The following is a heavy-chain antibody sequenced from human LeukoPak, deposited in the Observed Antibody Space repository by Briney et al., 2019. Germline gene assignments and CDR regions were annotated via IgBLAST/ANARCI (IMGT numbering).Heavy chain of an antibody. Sequence: PGGSLRLSCAASGFPFSNYAMSWVRQAPGKGLEWVSGISGSGGSTFFADSVRGRFTISRDNSKNMLYLQMNSLRAEDTAVYYCARDAAGTDRYFDLWGRGTLVTVSS. CDR3: ARDAAGTDRYFDL. CDR2: ISGSGGST. D-gene: IGHD1-1*01. J-gene: IGHJ2*01. CDR1: GFPFSNYA. V-gene: IGHV3-23*01.